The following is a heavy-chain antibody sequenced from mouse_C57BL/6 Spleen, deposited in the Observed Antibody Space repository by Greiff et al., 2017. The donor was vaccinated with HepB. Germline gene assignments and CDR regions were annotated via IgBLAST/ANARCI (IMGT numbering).Heavy chain of an antibody. CDR3: TKNGSYYWFAY. Sequence: VQLQQSGAELVRPGASVTLSCKASGYTFTDYEMHWVKQTPVHGLEWIGAIDPETGGTAYNQKFKGKAILTADKSSSTAYMELRSLTSEDSAVYYCTKNGSYYWFAYWGQRTLVTVSA. CDR1: GYTFTDYE. J-gene: IGHJ3*01. V-gene: IGHV1-15*01. CDR2: IDPETGGT. D-gene: IGHD2-10*01.